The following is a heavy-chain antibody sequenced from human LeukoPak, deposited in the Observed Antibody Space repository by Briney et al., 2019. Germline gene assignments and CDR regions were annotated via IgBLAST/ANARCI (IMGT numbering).Heavy chain of an antibody. Sequence: GRSLRLSCAASGFTFSSYGMHWVRQAPGKGLEWVAVISYDGSNKYYADSVKGRFTISRDNSKNALFLQMTSLRAEDTAIYYCAIAAKTSSDTGRGYWGQGTLVTVSS. CDR3: AIAAKTSSDTGRGY. CDR1: GFTFSSYG. D-gene: IGHD1-14*01. J-gene: IGHJ4*02. CDR2: ISYDGSNK. V-gene: IGHV3-30*03.